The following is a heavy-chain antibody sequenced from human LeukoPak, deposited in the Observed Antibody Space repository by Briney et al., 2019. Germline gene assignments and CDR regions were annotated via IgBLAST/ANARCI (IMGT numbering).Heavy chain of an antibody. J-gene: IGHJ3*02. Sequence: ASVKVSCKASGYTFTGYYMHWVRQAPGQGLEWMGWINPNSGGTNYAQKFQGWVTMTRDTSISTAYMELSRLRSDDTAVYYCARAGYCSSTSCCADAFDIWGQGTMVTVSS. V-gene: IGHV1-2*04. D-gene: IGHD2-2*01. CDR2: INPNSGGT. CDR3: ARAGYCSSTSCCADAFDI. CDR1: GYTFTGYY.